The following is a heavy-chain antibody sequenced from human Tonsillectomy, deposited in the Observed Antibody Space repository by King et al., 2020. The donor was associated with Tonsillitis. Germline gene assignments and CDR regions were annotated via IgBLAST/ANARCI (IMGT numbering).Heavy chain of an antibody. CDR2: IYWDDDK. CDR1: GFSLSTSGVA. CDR3: AHMSDSPGYYLPFSFDI. J-gene: IGHJ3*02. D-gene: IGHD3-22*01. Sequence: TLKESGPTLLKPTQTLTLTCTFSGFSLSTSGVAVGWIRQPPGKALEWLALIYWDDDKHYSPSLRSRLTITKDTSKNQVVLIMTNMDPVDTGTYYCAHMSDSPGYYLPFSFDIWGLGTMVTVSS. V-gene: IGHV2-5*02.